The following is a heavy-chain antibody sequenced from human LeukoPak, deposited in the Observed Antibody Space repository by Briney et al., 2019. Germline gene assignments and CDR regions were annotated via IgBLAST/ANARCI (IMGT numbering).Heavy chain of an antibody. CDR3: ASAVLV. V-gene: IGHV4-61*02. CDR2: IYTSGST. Sequence: SETLSLTCTVSGGSISSGSYYWSWIRQPAGKGLEWIGRIYTSGSTNYNPSLKSRVTISVDTSKNQFSLKLSSVTAADTAVYYCASAVLVWGQGTTVTVSS. D-gene: IGHD3-10*01. J-gene: IGHJ6*02. CDR1: GGSISSGSYY.